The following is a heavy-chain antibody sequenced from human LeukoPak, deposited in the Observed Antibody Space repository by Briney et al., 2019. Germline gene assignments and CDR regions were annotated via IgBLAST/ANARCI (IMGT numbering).Heavy chain of an antibody. Sequence: GGSLRLSCAASGFTFSRNAMIWARQAPGKGLEWVSALSGSGDDTFYADSVKGRFTVSRDNSKNTLFLLMNSLRAEDTAVYYCARNQQLGGHSYYYYGMDVWGQGTTVTVSS. V-gene: IGHV3-23*01. D-gene: IGHD3-16*01. CDR1: GFTFSRNA. CDR3: ARNQQLGGHSYYYYGMDV. J-gene: IGHJ6*02. CDR2: LSGSGDDT.